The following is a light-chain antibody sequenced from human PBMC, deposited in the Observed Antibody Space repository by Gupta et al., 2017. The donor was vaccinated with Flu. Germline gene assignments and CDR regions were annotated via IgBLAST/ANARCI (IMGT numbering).Light chain of an antibody. CDR2: AAS. Sequence: DIPMTQSPSSLSASVGDRVTITCRASQAIRNYLDWYQQRPGKAPKSLIYAASKVQSGVPSRFSGSGSGTDFTLTISSLQPEDFATYYCQQKNSSPSTFGQGTRVEIK. CDR1: QAIRNY. CDR3: QQKNSSPST. V-gene: IGKV1-16*01. J-gene: IGKJ5*01.